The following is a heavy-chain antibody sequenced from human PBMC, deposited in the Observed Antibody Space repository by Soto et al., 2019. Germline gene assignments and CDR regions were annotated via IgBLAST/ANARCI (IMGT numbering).Heavy chain of an antibody. CDR1: GFTFSNAW. Sequence: GGSLRLSCAASGFTFSNAWMSWVRQAPGKGLEWVGRIKSKTDGGTTDYAAPVKGRFTISRDDSKNTLYLQMNSLKTEDTAVYYCTAARYYYDSSGYPIYYYGMDVWGQGTTVTVSS. CDR3: TAARYYYDSSGYPIYYYGMDV. CDR2: IKSKTDGGTT. J-gene: IGHJ6*02. D-gene: IGHD3-22*01. V-gene: IGHV3-15*01.